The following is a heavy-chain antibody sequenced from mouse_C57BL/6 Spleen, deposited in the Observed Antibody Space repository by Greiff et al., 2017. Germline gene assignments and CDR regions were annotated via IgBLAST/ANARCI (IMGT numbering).Heavy chain of an antibody. CDR1: GYTFTSYW. D-gene: IGHD1-1*01. Sequence: VQLQQPGAELVRPGTSVKLSCKASGYTFTSYWMHWVKQRPGQGLEWIGVIDPSDSYTNYNQKFKGKATLTVDTSSSTAYMQLSSLTSEDSAVYYCARVFTTVVATRAMDYWGQGTSVTVSS. CDR3: ARVFTTVVATRAMDY. CDR2: IDPSDSYT. J-gene: IGHJ4*01. V-gene: IGHV1-59*01.